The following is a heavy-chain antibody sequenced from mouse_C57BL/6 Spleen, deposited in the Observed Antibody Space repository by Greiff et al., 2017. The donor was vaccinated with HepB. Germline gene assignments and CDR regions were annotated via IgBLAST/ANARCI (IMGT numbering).Heavy chain of an antibody. CDR3: AIAYYSNYLFAY. CDR2: IHPSDSDT. D-gene: IGHD2-5*01. V-gene: IGHV1-74*01. Sequence: QVQLKQPGAELVKPGASVKVSCKASGYTFTSYWMHWVKQRPGQGLEWIGRIHPSDSDTNYNQKFKGKATLTVDKSSSTAYMQLSSLTSEDSAVYYCAIAYYSNYLFAYWGQGTLVTVSA. CDR1: GYTFTSYW. J-gene: IGHJ3*01.